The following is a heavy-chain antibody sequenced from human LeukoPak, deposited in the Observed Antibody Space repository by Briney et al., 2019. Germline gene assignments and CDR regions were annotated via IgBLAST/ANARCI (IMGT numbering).Heavy chain of an antibody. CDR1: GFTFSDYY. CDR2: MSSSGSSI. Sequence: GGSLRLSCAASGFTFSDYYMSWLRQAPGKGLEWVSYMSSSGSSIYYADSVKGRFTISRDNATNSLYLQMNSLRADDTAVYYCARDAGGYYYMDVWGKGTTVTVSS. CDR3: ARDAGGYYYMDV. V-gene: IGHV3-11*01. J-gene: IGHJ6*03.